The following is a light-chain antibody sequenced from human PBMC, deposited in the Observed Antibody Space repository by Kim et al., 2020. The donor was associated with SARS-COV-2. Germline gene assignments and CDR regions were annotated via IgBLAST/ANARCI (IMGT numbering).Light chain of an antibody. CDR1: QSIGDW. V-gene: IGKV3-11*01. CDR3: QQRRTWPLT. J-gene: IGKJ4*01. Sequence: WSPGERATLSCRASQSIGDWLAWYQQRSGQAPRLLIYEASIRATGIPARFSGSGSGTDFTLTISSLEPEDFAVYYCQQRRTWPLTFGGGTKVDIK. CDR2: EAS.